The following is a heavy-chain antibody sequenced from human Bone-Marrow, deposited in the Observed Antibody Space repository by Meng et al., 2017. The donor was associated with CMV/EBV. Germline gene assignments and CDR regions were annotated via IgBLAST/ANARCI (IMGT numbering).Heavy chain of an antibody. V-gene: IGHV4-61*01. CDR3: AREGLGSSAFDI. CDR2: IHSSGST. Sequence: SETLSLTCTVSGGSVSRGSNYWSWIRQPPGKGLEWIGYIHSSGSTNYNPSLKSRVTISVDTSKNQFSLKLSSVTAADTAVYYCAREGLGSSAFDIWGQGTMVTVSS. J-gene: IGHJ3*02. D-gene: IGHD3-10*01. CDR1: GGSVSRGSNY.